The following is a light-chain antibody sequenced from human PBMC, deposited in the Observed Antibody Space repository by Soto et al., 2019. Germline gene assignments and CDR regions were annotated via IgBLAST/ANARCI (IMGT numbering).Light chain of an antibody. Sequence: EILLTQSPGTLSLSPGERATLSCWASQAISSSYLAWYQQKPGQAPRLLIYAASSRAIGIPDRFSGSGSGTDFTLTISRLKPEDSALYYCQQYRNSPHTFGQGTKLEIK. CDR2: AAS. CDR3: QQYRNSPHT. J-gene: IGKJ2*01. CDR1: QAISSSY. V-gene: IGKV3-20*01.